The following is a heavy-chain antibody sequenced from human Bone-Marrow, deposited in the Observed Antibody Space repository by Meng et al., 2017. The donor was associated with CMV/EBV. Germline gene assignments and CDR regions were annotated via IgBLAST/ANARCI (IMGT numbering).Heavy chain of an antibody. V-gene: IGHV3-21*01. CDR3: ARDLVVVPAAIRGEGPPYYYYGMDV. CDR2: ISSSSSYI. CDR1: GFTFSSYS. D-gene: IGHD2-2*02. Sequence: GGSLRLSCAAPGFTFSSYSMNWVRQAPGKGLEWVSSISSSSSYIYYADSVKGRFTISRDNAKNSLYLQINSLRAEDTAVYYCARDLVVVPAAIRGEGPPYYYYGMDVWGQGTTVTVSS. J-gene: IGHJ6*02.